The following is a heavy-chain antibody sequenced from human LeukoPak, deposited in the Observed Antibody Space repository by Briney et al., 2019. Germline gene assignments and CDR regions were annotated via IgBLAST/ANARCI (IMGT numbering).Heavy chain of an antibody. CDR2: INPSGGST. J-gene: IGHJ4*02. CDR1: GYTFTSYY. CDR3: AREPGGDNRSPEPFDY. V-gene: IGHV1-46*01. D-gene: IGHD2-21*01. Sequence: GASVKVSCKASGYTFTSYYMHWVRQAPGQGLEWMGIINPSGGSTSYAQKFQGRVTMTRDMSTSTVYMELSSLRSEDTAVYYCAREPGGDNRSPEPFDYWGQGTLVTVSS.